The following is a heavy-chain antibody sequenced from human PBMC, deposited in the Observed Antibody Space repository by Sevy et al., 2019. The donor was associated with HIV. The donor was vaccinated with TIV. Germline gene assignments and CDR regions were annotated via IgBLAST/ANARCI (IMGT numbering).Heavy chain of an antibody. Sequence: GGSLRLSCAASGFTFSSYAMHWVRQAPGKGLEWVAVISYDGSNKYYADSVKGRFTISRDSSKNTLYLQMNSLRAEDTAVYYCARDGATITNSHAFDIWGQGTMVTVSS. J-gene: IGHJ3*02. V-gene: IGHV3-30-3*01. CDR1: GFTFSSYA. CDR2: ISYDGSNK. D-gene: IGHD5-12*01. CDR3: ARDGATITNSHAFDI.